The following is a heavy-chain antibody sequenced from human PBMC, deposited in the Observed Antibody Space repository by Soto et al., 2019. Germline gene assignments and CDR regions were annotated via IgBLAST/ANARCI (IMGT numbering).Heavy chain of an antibody. J-gene: IGHJ6*02. CDR3: AIECGHTRGMDV. Sequence: QVLLVQSGAEVKKPGSSVRVSCKASGGTFSSFVISWVRQAPGQGLEWMGRFIPIFGTANYAQKFQGRVTITADESTSTAYMELSSLRSEDTAVYYCAIECGHTRGMDVWGQGTTVTVSS. CDR2: FIPIFGTA. CDR1: GGTFSSFV. V-gene: IGHV1-69*01. D-gene: IGHD1-26*01.